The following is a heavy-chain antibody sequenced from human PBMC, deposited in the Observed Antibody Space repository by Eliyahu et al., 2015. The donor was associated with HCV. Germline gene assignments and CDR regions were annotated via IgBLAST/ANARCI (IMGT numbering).Heavy chain of an antibody. CDR3: AKDKYSDSSGYPDY. D-gene: IGHD3-22*01. Sequence: EVQLVESGGGLVQPGRSLRLSXAAXGFTFNDYAMHWVRQAPGKGLEWVSGISWNSGSIGYADSMKGRFTISRDNAKNSLYLQMNSLRAEDTALYYCAKDKYSDSSGYPDYWGRGTLVTVSS. V-gene: IGHV3-9*01. CDR2: ISWNSGSI. CDR1: GFTFNDYA. J-gene: IGHJ4*02.